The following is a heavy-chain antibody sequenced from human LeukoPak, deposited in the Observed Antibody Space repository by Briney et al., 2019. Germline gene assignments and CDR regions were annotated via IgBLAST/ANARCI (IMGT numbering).Heavy chain of an antibody. Sequence: GGSLRLSCAASGFTFSSYCMSWVRQAPGKGLEWVADINQDGSEKYYVDSVKGRFTISRDTAKNPLYLQMNSLSAEDTAVYYCARDGSEDSSGWYTRLDPWGQGTLVTVSS. CDR2: INQDGSEK. J-gene: IGHJ5*02. CDR1: GFTFSSYC. V-gene: IGHV3-7*01. D-gene: IGHD6-19*01. CDR3: ARDGSEDSSGWYTRLDP.